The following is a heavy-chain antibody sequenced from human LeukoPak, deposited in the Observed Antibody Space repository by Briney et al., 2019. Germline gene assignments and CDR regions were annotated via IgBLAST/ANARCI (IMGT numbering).Heavy chain of an antibody. J-gene: IGHJ4*02. CDR3: AGRPTGYSSGYIH. CDR2: ISGSAHKI. Sequence: QPGGSLRLSCVASGITFSNYAVSWVRQAPEKGLDWVSVISGSAHKIRYADSVKGRFAISRDNSENIVYLQINNLRVEDTAVYYCAGRPTGYSSGYIHWGQGTLVTVSS. CDR1: GITFSNYA. D-gene: IGHD5-18*01. V-gene: IGHV3-23*01.